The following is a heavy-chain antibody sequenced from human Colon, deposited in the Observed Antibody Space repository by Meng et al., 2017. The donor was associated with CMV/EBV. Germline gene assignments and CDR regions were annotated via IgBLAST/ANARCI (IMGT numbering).Heavy chain of an antibody. V-gene: IGHV1-18*01. J-gene: IGHJ4*02. Sequence: QVQLGLSGPDVQKPGAAVKVSCKPSGVTFIDFGIRWGRQAPGQGLDWMGWISAYNGNTNYAPEFQGRVTLSTDTSTTTDTSTTTVYMELRSLRSDDTAIYYCATELSRGGYWGQGTLVTVSS. CDR1: GVTFIDFG. CDR2: ISAYNGNT. CDR3: ATELSRGGY.